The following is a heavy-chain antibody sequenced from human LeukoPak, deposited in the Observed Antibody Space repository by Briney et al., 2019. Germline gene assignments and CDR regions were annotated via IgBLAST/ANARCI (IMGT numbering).Heavy chain of an antibody. CDR3: AKDGPDANWGYRSDAFDI. Sequence: ASVKVSCKVSGYTLTELSMHWVRQAPGKGLEWVGGFDPEDGETIYAQKFQGRVTMTEDTSTDTAYMELSSLRSEDTAVYYCAKDGPDANWGYRSDAFDIWGQGTMVTVSS. V-gene: IGHV1-24*01. J-gene: IGHJ3*02. CDR1: GYTLTELS. D-gene: IGHD7-27*01. CDR2: FDPEDGET.